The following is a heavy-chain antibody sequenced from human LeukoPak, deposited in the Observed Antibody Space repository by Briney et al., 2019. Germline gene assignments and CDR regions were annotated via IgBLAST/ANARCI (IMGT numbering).Heavy chain of an antibody. CDR1: GFSFSTYW. D-gene: IGHD3-22*01. V-gene: IGHV3-7*01. J-gene: IGHJ6*02. Sequence: GGSLRLSCVGSGFSFSTYWMSWVRQAPGKGLEWVANIMQDGSEKNYVDSVKGRFTISRDNARNSLYLQMNSLGAEDTAVYYCARDGPVVVTKYGMDVWGQGTTVTVSS. CDR2: IMQDGSEK. CDR3: ARDGPVVVTKYGMDV.